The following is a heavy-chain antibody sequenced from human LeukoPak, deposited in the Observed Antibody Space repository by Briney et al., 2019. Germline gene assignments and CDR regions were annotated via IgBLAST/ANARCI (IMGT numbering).Heavy chain of an antibody. J-gene: IGHJ4*02. CDR3: ARGCLSGFDY. Sequence: SETLSLTCAVYGGSFSGYYWSWIRQPPGKGLEWIGEINHSGSTNYNPSLKSRVTISVDTSKNQFSLKLSSVTAADTAVYYCARGCLSGFDYWGQGTLVTVS. V-gene: IGHV4-34*01. CDR1: GGSFSGYY. CDR2: INHSGST. D-gene: IGHD3-16*01.